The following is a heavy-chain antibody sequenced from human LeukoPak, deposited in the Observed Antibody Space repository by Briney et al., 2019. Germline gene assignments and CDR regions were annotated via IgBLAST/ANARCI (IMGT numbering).Heavy chain of an antibody. J-gene: IGHJ4*02. Sequence: GGSLRLSCAASGFTFSSYSMNWVRQAPGKGLEWVSSISSSSSYIYYADSVKGRFTISRDNSKNTLYLQMNSLRAEDTAIYYCAKEGDTAMVDGGGYWGQGTLVTVSS. D-gene: IGHD5-18*01. CDR3: AKEGDTAMVDGGGY. V-gene: IGHV3-21*01. CDR1: GFTFSSYS. CDR2: ISSSSSYI.